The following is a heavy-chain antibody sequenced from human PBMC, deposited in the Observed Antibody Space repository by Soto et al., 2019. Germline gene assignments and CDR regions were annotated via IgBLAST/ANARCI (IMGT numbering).Heavy chain of an antibody. D-gene: IGHD6-13*01. Sequence: ASVKVSCKASGYTFTSYGISWVRQAPGQGLEWMGWISAYNGNTNYAQKLQGRVTMTTDTSTSIAYMELRSLISYDTVVYYCARDYSSISFDYWGQGTLVTVSS. CDR1: GYTFTSYG. V-gene: IGHV1-18*01. J-gene: IGHJ4*02. CDR2: ISAYNGNT. CDR3: ARDYSSISFDY.